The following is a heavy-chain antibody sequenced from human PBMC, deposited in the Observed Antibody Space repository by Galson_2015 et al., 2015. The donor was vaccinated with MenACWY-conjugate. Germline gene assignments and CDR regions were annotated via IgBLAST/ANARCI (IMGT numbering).Heavy chain of an antibody. CDR2: ISYDGSNK. Sequence: SLRLSCAASGFTFSSYGMHWVRQAPGKGPEWVAVISYDGSNKYYADSVKGRFTISRDNSKNTLYLQMNSLRAEDTAVYYCAKCVGGEQDRSGYYYGMDVWGQGTTVTVSS. CDR1: GFTFSSYG. V-gene: IGHV3-30*18. D-gene: IGHD2-15*01. J-gene: IGHJ6*02. CDR3: AKCVGGEQDRSGYYYGMDV.